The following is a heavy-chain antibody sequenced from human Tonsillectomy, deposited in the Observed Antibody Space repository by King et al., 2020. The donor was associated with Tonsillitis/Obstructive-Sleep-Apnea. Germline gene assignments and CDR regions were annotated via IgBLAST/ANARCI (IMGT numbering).Heavy chain of an antibody. J-gene: IGHJ6*03. Sequence: QLQESGPGLVKPSETLSLTCTVSGDSISRYYWSWIRQPPGKGLEWIGYIHHSGTTNYNPSLKSRVTIAVDTSKNQFSLKVTFVSAADAAVYFCVRTAEGSYDFWSGMSDHYYYMDAWGKGTTVTV. CDR3: VRTAEGSYDFWSGMSDHYYYMDA. CDR2: IHHSGTT. D-gene: IGHD3-3*01. V-gene: IGHV4-59*01. CDR1: GDSISRYY.